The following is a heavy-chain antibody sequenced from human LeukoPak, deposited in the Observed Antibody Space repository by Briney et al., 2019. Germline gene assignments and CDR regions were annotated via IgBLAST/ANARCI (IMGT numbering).Heavy chain of an antibody. J-gene: IGHJ4*02. CDR1: GFTFSSYE. V-gene: IGHV3-48*03. CDR2: ISGDAETI. Sequence: PGGSLRLSCAASGFTFSSYEMNWVRQTPGKGLEWISYISGDAETIFYRDSVRGRVTISRDNTKNSLYLQMNSLRVEDTAIYYCVRRFDFWGPGTLVIVSS. CDR3: VRRFDF.